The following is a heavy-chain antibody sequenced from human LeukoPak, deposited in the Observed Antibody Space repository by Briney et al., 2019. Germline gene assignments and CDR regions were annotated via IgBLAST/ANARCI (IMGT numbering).Heavy chain of an antibody. D-gene: IGHD5-12*01. V-gene: IGHV3-7*04. CDR1: GFTFSRFW. CDR3: ARDGTYTDYDPDFDI. CDR2: IKQDGSEK. Sequence: PGGSLRLSCAASGFTFSRFWMSWVRQAPGKGLEWVANIKQDGSEKYYVDSVKGRFTISRDNAKNSLYLQMNSLRAEDTAVFYCARDGTYTDYDPDFDIWGQGILVTVSS. J-gene: IGHJ4*02.